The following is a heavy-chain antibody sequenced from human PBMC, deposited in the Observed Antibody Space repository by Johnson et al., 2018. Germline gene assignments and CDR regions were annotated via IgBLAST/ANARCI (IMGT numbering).Heavy chain of an antibody. V-gene: IGHV3-30*18. D-gene: IGHD5-12*01. J-gene: IGHJ4*02. CDR1: GFTFSHYG. CDR2: ILYDGSDK. CDR3: AKDSQGWLRLGSLAY. Sequence: QLVESGGGVVQPGRSLRLSCVASGFTFSHYGMHWVRQAPGKGLEWLANILYDGSDKYSADSVKGRLTISRDNSKSTLYLQMNSRKPEDTAVYYCAKDSQGWLRLGSLAYWGQGTLVTVSS.